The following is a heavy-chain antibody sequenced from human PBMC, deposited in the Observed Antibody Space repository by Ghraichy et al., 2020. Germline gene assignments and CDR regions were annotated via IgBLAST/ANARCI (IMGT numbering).Heavy chain of an antibody. CDR2: ISGDGATT. V-gene: IGHV3-43*02. CDR3: AKDIKRRALDAFDI. CDR1: EFTFDDYA. D-gene: IGHD5-24*01. J-gene: IGHJ3*02. Sequence: GGSLRLSCAASEFTFDDYAMHWVPQAPGKGLEWVSVISGDGATTNYANSVKGRFTISRDNSKNSLHLQMTSLRTEDTALYYCAKDIKRRALDAFDIWGQGTMVTVSS.